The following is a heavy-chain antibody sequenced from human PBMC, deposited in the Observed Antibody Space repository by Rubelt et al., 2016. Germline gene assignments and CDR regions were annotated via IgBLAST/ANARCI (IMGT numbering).Heavy chain of an antibody. CDR1: GYTFTSNI. CDR3: ARDGDYGDYSWYFDL. CDR2: INGANGNT. Sequence: QVQLVQSGAEVKKPGASVEVSCKASGYTFTSNIIHWARQAPGQGLEWMGWINGANGNTNYSQKFQGRITITADTSAHPGYMELSSLRSEDTAVYYCARDGDYGDYSWYFDLWGRGTLVTVSS. V-gene: IGHV1-3*01. J-gene: IGHJ2*01. D-gene: IGHD4-17*01.